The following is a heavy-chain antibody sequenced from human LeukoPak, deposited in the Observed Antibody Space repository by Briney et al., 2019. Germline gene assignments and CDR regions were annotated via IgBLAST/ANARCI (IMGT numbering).Heavy chain of an antibody. D-gene: IGHD6-13*01. CDR1: GYTFTSYY. CDR2: INPSGGST. J-gene: IGHJ5*02. Sequence: ASVKVSCKASGYTFTSYYMHWVRQAPGQGLEWMGIINPSGGSTSYAQKFQGRGTMTEDTSTDTAYMELSSLRSEDTAVYYCATEASARYSSSWYYWFDPWGQGTLVTVSS. CDR3: ATEASARYSSSWYYWFDP. V-gene: IGHV1-46*01.